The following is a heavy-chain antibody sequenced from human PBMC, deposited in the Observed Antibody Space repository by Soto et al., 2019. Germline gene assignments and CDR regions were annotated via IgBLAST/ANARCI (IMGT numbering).Heavy chain of an antibody. CDR2: ISYSGNT. CDR3: ATMGTPATGLFYFDN. V-gene: IGHV4-30-4*01. Sequence: QVQLQESGPGLVKPSQTLSLTCTVSGGSISSGHYYWSWIRQPPGKGLEWIGFISYSGNTYYSASLKSRVTISVDTSKNQFPLNLSFVTAADTAVYYCATMGTPATGLFYFDNWGQGTLVTVSS. CDR1: GGSISSGHYY. J-gene: IGHJ4*02. D-gene: IGHD1-7*01.